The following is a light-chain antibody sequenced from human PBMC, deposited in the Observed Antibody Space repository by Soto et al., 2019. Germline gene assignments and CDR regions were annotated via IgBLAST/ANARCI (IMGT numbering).Light chain of an antibody. V-gene: IGKV3-20*01. CDR2: GAS. CDR1: QSVSNSY. J-gene: IGKJ3*01. CDR3: QQYGSPPLT. Sequence: EIVLTQSPDTLSLSPGERATLSCRASQSVSNSYLAWYQQKPGQAPRLLIYGASGRATGIPDRFSGGESGTDFTLTISRLEPEDFVVYYCQQYGSPPLTFGPGTKVDIK.